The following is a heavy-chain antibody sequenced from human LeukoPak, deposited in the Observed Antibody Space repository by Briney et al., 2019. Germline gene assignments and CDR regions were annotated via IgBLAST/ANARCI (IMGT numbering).Heavy chain of an antibody. V-gene: IGHV3-23*01. CDR3: ARWLRRPIDC. J-gene: IGHJ4*02. Sequence: GGSLRLSCAASGFTFSNYAMTWVRQAPGKGLEWVSSISGSGDSTYYADYVKGRFTISRDNSRTTVYLQMNNLRAEDTAVYYGARWLRRPIDCWGQGSLITVSS. CDR1: GFTFSNYA. D-gene: IGHD5-24*01. CDR2: ISGSGDST.